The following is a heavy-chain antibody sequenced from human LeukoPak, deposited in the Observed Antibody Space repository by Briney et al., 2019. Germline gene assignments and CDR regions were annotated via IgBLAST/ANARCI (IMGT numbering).Heavy chain of an antibody. D-gene: IGHD6-19*01. CDR2: INPNSGGT. Sequence: GASVKVSCKASGYTFTGYYMHWVRQAPGQGLEWVGWINPNSGGTNYAQKFQGRVTMTRDTSISTAYMELSRLRSDDTAVYYCARVPISAVAAPLDYWGQGTLVTVSS. V-gene: IGHV1-2*02. J-gene: IGHJ4*02. CDR3: ARVPISAVAAPLDY. CDR1: GYTFTGYY.